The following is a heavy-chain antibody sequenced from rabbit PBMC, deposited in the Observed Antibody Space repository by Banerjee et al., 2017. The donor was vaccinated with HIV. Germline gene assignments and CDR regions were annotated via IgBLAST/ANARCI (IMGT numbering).Heavy chain of an antibody. CDR1: GFTLSSSDY. CDR2: IVAGSSGTT. CDR3: ARDLGYIGSDYATWNL. D-gene: IGHD6-1*01. V-gene: IGHV1S45*01. J-gene: IGHJ4*01. Sequence: QEQLVESGGGLVQPEGSLTLTCKASGFTLSSSDYMCWVRQAPGKGLEWIGCIVAGSSGTTYYASWAKGRFTISKTSSTTVTLQMTSLTVADTATYFCARDLGYIGSDYATWNLWGQGTLVTVS.